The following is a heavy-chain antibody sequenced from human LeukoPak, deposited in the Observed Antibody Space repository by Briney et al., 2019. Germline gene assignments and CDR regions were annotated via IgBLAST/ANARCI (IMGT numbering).Heavy chain of an antibody. J-gene: IGHJ6*03. V-gene: IGHV1-69*06. CDR2: IITIFGTA. CDR1: GGTFSSYA. Sequence: ASGKVSCKASGGTFSSYAISRVRQAPGQGLEWMGGIITIFGTANYAQKFQGRVTITADKSTSTAYMELSSLRSEDTAVYYCARVVQDYYYYMDVWGKGTTVTVSS. CDR3: ARVVQDYYYYMDV.